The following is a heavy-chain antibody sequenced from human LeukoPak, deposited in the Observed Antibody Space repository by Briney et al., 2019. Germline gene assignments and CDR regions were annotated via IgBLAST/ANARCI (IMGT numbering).Heavy chain of an antibody. CDR1: GGSISSYH. V-gene: IGHV4-59*01. CDR2: IYSSGST. Sequence: SETLSLTCTVSGGSISSYHWSWIRQPPGKGLQWIGFIYSSGSTNYNPSLKSRVTISLDTSKNQFSLRVSSVTSADTAVYYCARGNSGYNFVFDFWAKGKRVTV. D-gene: IGHD5-12*01. CDR3: ARGNSGYNFVFDF. J-gene: IGHJ3*01.